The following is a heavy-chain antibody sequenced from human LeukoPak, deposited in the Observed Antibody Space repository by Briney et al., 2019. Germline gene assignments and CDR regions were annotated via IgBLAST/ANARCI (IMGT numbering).Heavy chain of an antibody. J-gene: IGHJ5*02. Sequence: SETLSLTCTVSGGSIRSSYYYWGWIRQPPGKGLEWIGSIYYSGSTYYNPSLKSRVTISVDTSKNQFSLKLSSVTAADTAVYYCARQVVTADAGNWFDPWGQGTLVTVSS. D-gene: IGHD2-21*02. CDR1: GGSIRSSYYY. CDR2: IYYSGST. CDR3: ARQVVTADAGNWFDP. V-gene: IGHV4-39*01.